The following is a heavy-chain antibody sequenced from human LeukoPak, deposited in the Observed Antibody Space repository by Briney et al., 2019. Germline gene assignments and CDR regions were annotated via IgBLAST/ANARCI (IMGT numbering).Heavy chain of an antibody. D-gene: IGHD1-26*01. CDR2: ISSDGNTQ. V-gene: IGHV3-30-3*01. CDR1: GFTFSSYA. J-gene: IGHJ3*02. Sequence: GRSLRLSWAASGFTFSSYAMHWVRQAPGKGLEGAAVISSDGNTQYYADSVEGRFTISRDNSNNTLYLQMNSLRADDTAIYYCARRRIVGSIDDAFDIWGQGTMVTLSS. CDR3: ARRRIVGSIDDAFDI.